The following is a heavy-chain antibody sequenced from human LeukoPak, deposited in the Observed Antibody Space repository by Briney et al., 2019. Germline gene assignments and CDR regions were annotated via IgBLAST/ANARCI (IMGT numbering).Heavy chain of an antibody. D-gene: IGHD2-15*01. J-gene: IGHJ5*02. CDR3: ARGIVVIVAARGWFDP. CDR1: GGSISSSSYY. Sequence: PSETLSLTCTVSGGSISSSSYYWGWIRQPPGKGLEWIGSIYYSGSTYYNPSPKSRVTISVDTSKNQFSLKLSSVTAADTAVYYCARGIVVIVAARGWFDPWGQGTLVTVSS. V-gene: IGHV4-39*07. CDR2: IYYSGST.